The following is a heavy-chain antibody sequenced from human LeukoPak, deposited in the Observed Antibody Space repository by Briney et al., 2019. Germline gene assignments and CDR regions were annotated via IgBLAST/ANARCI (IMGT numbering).Heavy chain of an antibody. CDR2: IIPIFGTA. CDR3: ARDLDLEGIAAAGSFDY. J-gene: IGHJ4*02. V-gene: IGHV1-69*01. D-gene: IGHD6-13*01. CDR1: GGTFSSYA. Sequence: VASVKVSCMASGGTFSSYAISWVRQAPGQGLEWMGGIIPIFGTANYAQKFQGRVTITADESTSTAYMELSSLRSEDTAVYYCARDLDLEGIAAAGSFDYWGQGTLVTVSS.